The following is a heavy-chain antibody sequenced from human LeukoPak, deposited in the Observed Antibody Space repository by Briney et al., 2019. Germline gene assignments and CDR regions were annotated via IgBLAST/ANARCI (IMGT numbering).Heavy chain of an antibody. D-gene: IGHD2-2*01. CDR2: ISGSSSSA. CDR3: AKDRAYCSSTSCYDAFDI. J-gene: IGHJ3*02. V-gene: IGHV3-23*01. CDR1: GFTVSSSY. Sequence: GGSLRLSCAASGFTVSSSYISWVRQAPGKGLEWVSAISGSSSSAYYADSVKGRFTISRDNSKNTLYLQMNSLRADDTAVYYCAKDRAYCSSTSCYDAFDIWGQGTMVTVSS.